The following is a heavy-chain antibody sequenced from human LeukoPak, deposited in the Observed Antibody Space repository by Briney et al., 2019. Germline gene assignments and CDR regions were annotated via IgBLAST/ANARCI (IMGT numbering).Heavy chain of an antibody. J-gene: IGHJ4*02. D-gene: IGHD2-8*02. Sequence: PGGSLRLSCGASGFTFSSYAMSWVRQAPGKGLEWVSTISGNVRSTYYGDSVKGRFTISRDDSKNTLSLQMNSLRAEDTAVYYCAKEYYVLLVYALGGSFDYWGRGTLVTVSS. V-gene: IGHV3-23*01. CDR1: GFTFSSYA. CDR3: AKEYYVLLVYALGGSFDY. CDR2: ISGNVRST.